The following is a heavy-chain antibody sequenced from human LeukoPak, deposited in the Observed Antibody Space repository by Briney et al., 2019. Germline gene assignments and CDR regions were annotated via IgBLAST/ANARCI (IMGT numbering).Heavy chain of an antibody. CDR1: GGPISSSSYY. D-gene: IGHD2-2*01. J-gene: IGHJ4*02. V-gene: IGHV4-39*01. Sequence: SETLSLTCTASGGPISSSSYYWGWIRQPPGKGLEWIGSIYYSGSTYYNPSLKSRVTISVDTSKDQFSLKLSSVTAADTALYYCAKLTCSSTFCPLDYWGQGTLVTVSS. CDR2: IYYSGST. CDR3: AKLTCSSTFCPLDY.